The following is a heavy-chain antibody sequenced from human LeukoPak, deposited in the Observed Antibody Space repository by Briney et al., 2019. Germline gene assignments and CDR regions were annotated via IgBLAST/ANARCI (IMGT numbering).Heavy chain of an antibody. CDR3: AREEGPHGITIFGVVITLPYY. V-gene: IGHV3-30*03. CDR1: GFTFSSYG. D-gene: IGHD3-3*01. J-gene: IGHJ4*02. Sequence: PGGSLRLSCAASGFTFSSYGMHRVRQAPGKGLEWVAVISYDGSNKYYADSVKGRFTISRDNSKNTLYLQMNSLRAEDTAVYYCAREEGPHGITIFGVVITLPYYWGQGTLVTVSS. CDR2: ISYDGSNK.